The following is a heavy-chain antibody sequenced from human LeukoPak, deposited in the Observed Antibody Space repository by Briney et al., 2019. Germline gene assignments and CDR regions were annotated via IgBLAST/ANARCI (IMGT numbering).Heavy chain of an antibody. D-gene: IGHD2-15*01. CDR2: INGDGSST. CDR3: ARGSSVVGLD. CDR1: GFTLSSYW. Sequence: GGSLRLSCAASGFTLSSYWMSWVRQAPGKGLVWVSRINGDGSSTSYADSVKGRFTISRDNAKNTLYLQMNSLRDEDTAVYYCARGSSVVGLDWGQGTLVTVSS. J-gene: IGHJ4*02. V-gene: IGHV3-74*01.